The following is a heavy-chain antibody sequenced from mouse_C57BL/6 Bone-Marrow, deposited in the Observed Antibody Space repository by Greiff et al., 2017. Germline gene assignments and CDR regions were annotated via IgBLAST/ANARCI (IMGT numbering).Heavy chain of an antibody. D-gene: IGHD1-1*01. Sequence: EVLLEQPGGGLVKPGASLKLSCAASGFTFSSYSMPWVRQTPEKRLEWVANISAGGGYTDYPDNLKGLYTISRDNAKNTRYLQMSHLTSEDTAIYYCARAAVDAMDYWGQGTTVTVSS. CDR2: ISAGGGYT. CDR1: GFTFSSYS. J-gene: IGHJ4*01. V-gene: IGHV5-4*01. CDR3: ARAAVDAMDY.